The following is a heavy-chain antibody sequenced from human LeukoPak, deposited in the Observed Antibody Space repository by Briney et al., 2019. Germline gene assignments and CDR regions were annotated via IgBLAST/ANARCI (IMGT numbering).Heavy chain of an antibody. V-gene: IGHV3-23*01. Sequence: PGGSLRLSCAASGFTFSSYAMSWGREAPGKGLEWGSAISGSGGSTYYADSVKGRFTISRDNSKNTLYLQMNSLRAEDTAVYYCAKAQLGEYNWFDPWGQETLVTVSS. CDR2: ISGSGGST. J-gene: IGHJ5*02. CDR3: AKAQLGEYNWFDP. CDR1: GFTFSSYA. D-gene: IGHD6-13*01.